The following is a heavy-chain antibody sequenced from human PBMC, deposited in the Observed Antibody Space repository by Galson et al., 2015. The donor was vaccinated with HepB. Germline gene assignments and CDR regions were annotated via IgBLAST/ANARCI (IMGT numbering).Heavy chain of an antibody. V-gene: IGHV3-33*01. J-gene: IGHJ4*02. Sequence: SLRLSCAASGFTFRSYGMHWVRQAPGKGLEWVAVIWYDGSNKYYADSVKGRFTISRDNSKNTLYLQMNSLRAEDTAVYYCAREYTYYYGSGSYYFDYWGQGTLVTVSS. CDR2: IWYDGSNK. D-gene: IGHD3-10*01. CDR1: GFTFRSYG. CDR3: AREYTYYYGSGSYYFDY.